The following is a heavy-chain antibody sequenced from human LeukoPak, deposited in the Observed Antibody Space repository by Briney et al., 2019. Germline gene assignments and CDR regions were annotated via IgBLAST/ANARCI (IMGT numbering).Heavy chain of an antibody. J-gene: IGHJ3*02. CDR2: IYSGGST. CDR1: GFTVSSNY. V-gene: IGHV3-66*01. CDR3: AREATMVRGEYWDI. Sequence: GGSLRLFCTASGFTVSSNYMSWVRQAPGKGLEWVSVIYSGGSTYYADSVKGRFTISRDNSKNTLYLQMNSLRAEDTAVYYCAREATMVRGEYWDIWGQGTMVTVSS. D-gene: IGHD3-10*01.